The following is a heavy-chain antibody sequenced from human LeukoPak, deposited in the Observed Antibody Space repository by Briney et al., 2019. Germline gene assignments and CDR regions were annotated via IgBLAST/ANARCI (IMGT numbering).Heavy chain of an antibody. CDR2: ISGSGGSI. Sequence: HPGGSLRLSCAASGFTFNSYAMSWVRQAPGKGLEWVSAISGSGGSIYYADSVKGRFTSSRDNSNNTLYLQMNSLRAEDTAVYYCAKVGSSYGDYGGIDYWGQGTLVTVSS. J-gene: IGHJ4*02. CDR1: GFTFNSYA. V-gene: IGHV3-23*01. CDR3: AKVGSSYGDYGGIDY. D-gene: IGHD4-17*01.